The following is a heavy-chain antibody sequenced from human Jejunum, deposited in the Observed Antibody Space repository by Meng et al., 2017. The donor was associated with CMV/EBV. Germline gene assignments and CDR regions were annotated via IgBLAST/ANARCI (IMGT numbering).Heavy chain of an antibody. V-gene: IGHV3-74*01. CDR2: VHPDGSSA. D-gene: IGHD3-10*01. CDR3: SKNFGRADD. CDR1: GFTFSTYW. J-gene: IGHJ4*02. Sequence: LRLSCVGSGFTFSTYWMHWGRQTPGKGLVWVARVHPDGSSANYADSLKGRFTISRDNAKNTVYLQMSSLTVEDTGHYYCSKNFGRADDWGQGTLVTVSS.